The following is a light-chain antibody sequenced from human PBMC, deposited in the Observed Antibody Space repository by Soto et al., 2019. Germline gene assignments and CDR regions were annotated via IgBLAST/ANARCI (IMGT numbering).Light chain of an antibody. V-gene: IGKV1-5*03. CDR2: KAS. Sequence: IQMTQSPSTLSAYVGDRVAITCRASHSISACLAWYQQKPGKVPKLLIYKASSLESGVPSRFSGSGSGTEFTLTISSLQPDDFATYYCQQYNSYSKTFGQGTKVDIK. J-gene: IGKJ1*01. CDR3: QQYNSYSKT. CDR1: HSISAC.